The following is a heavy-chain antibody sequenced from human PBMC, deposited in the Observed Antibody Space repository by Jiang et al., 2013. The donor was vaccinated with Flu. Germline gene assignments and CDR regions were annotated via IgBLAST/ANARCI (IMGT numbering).Heavy chain of an antibody. CDR3: ARGYRRPDYYYYGMDV. CDR2: IIPIFGTT. CDR1: GGTISTYI. Sequence: GSSVKVSCKASGGTISTYIITWVRQAPGQGLEWMGGIIPIFGTTNYAQKFQGRVTITADESTSTAYMELSSLRSEDTAVYYCARGYRRPDYYYYGMDVWGQGTTVTVSS. D-gene: IGHD5-18*01. J-gene: IGHJ6*02. V-gene: IGHV1-69*01.